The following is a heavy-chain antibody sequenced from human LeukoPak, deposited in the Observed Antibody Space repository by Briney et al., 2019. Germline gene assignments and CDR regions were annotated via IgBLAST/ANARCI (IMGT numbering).Heavy chain of an antibody. D-gene: IGHD3/OR15-3a*01. CDR3: ARQTGSGLFTLP. CDR2: IYHSGST. CDR1: GYSITSGYY. V-gene: IGHV4-38-2*02. J-gene: IGHJ4*02. Sequence: SETLSLTCTVSGYSITSGYYWGWIRQPPGKGLEWIGSIYHSGSTYYNASLKSRVTISIDTSKNQISLRLTSVTATDTAMYYCARQTGSGLFTLPGGQGTLVTVSS.